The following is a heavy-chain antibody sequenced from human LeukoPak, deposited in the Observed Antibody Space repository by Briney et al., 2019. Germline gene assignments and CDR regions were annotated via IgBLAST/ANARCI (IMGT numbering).Heavy chain of an antibody. CDR3: ARVGTGNAFDI. J-gene: IGHJ3*02. CDR1: GGTFSSYA. Sequence: ASVKVSCKASGGTFSSYAISWVRQAPGQGLEWMGWISPYNTDTNYAQKLQGRVTMTTDTSTSTAYMELRSLRSDDTAVYYCARVGTGNAFDIWGQGTMVTVSS. V-gene: IGHV1-18*01. CDR2: ISPYNTDT. D-gene: IGHD2-8*02.